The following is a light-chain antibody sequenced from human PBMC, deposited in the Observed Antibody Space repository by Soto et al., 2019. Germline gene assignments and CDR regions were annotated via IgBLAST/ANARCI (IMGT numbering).Light chain of an antibody. CDR1: QSLVYSDGNTY. V-gene: IGKV2-30*01. CDR3: IQGRQWPWT. CDR2: KVS. Sequence: VVMTQSPLSLPVTLGQPASISCRSSQSLVYSDGNTYLNWFQQRPGQSPRRLISKVSNRDSGVPDRFSGSGSGTDFTLIISRVEAEDVGIYYCIQGRQWPWTCGQGTKVEI. J-gene: IGKJ1*01.